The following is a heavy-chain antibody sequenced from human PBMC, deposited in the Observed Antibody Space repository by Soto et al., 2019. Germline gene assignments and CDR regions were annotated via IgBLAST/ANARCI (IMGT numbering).Heavy chain of an antibody. Sequence: SVKVSCKASGFTFTYSAVKWVRQAPGQRLEWIGWIVVGSGNTNYAQKFQERVTITRDMSTSTAYMELSSLRSEDTAVYYCAADLDRDYYYYGMDVWGQGTTVTVSS. CDR1: GFTFTYSA. CDR2: IVVGSGNT. J-gene: IGHJ6*02. V-gene: IGHV1-58*01. CDR3: AADLDRDYYYYGMDV. D-gene: IGHD3-16*02.